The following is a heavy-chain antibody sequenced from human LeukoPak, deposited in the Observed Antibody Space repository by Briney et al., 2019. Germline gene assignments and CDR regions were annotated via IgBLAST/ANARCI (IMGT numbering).Heavy chain of an antibody. Sequence: ASVKVSCKASGYTFTSYGISWVRQAPGQGLEWMGWISAYNGNTNYAQELQGRVTMTTDTSTSTAYMELRSLRSDDTAVYYCAKDLNWYYYGSGGYWGQGTLVTVSS. CDR1: GYTFTSYG. CDR2: ISAYNGNT. D-gene: IGHD3-10*01. V-gene: IGHV1-18*01. CDR3: AKDLNWYYYGSGGY. J-gene: IGHJ4*02.